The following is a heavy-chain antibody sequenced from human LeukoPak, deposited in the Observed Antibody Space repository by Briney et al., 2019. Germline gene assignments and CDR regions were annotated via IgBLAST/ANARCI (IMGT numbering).Heavy chain of an antibody. Sequence: TSVKVCWKASGGTFSSYAISWVRQAPGQGLEWMGGIIPIFGTANYAQKFQGRVTITTDESTSTAYMELSSLRSEDTAVYYCWYQLPQANIGIWGQGTLVTVSS. CDR2: IIPIFGTA. J-gene: IGHJ4*02. V-gene: IGHV1-69*05. CDR3: WYQLPQANIGI. D-gene: IGHD2-2*01. CDR1: GGTFSSYA.